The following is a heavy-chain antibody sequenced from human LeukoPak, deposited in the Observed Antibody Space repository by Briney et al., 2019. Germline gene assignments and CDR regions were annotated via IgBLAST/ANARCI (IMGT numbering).Heavy chain of an antibody. Sequence: GGSLRLSCAASGFTFSSYAMHWVRQAPGKGLEWVAVISYDGSNKYYADSVKGRFTISRDNSKNTLYLQMNSLRAEDTAVYYCARKGYDSSGYYADYWGQGTLVTVSS. CDR2: ISYDGSNK. J-gene: IGHJ4*02. CDR3: ARKGYDSSGYYADY. V-gene: IGHV3-30*04. CDR1: GFTFSSYA. D-gene: IGHD3-22*01.